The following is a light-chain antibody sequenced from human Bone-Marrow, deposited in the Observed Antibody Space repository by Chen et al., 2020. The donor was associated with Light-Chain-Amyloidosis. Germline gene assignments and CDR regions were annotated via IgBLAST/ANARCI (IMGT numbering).Light chain of an antibody. CDR2: RDT. CDR3: YSATDDSLGV. J-gene: IGLJ3*02. V-gene: IGLV3-25*02. Sequence: SYELTQPPSVSVSPGQTARITCSGDDLPTKYAYWYQQKPGQAPVLVIHRDTERPSGISERFSGSSSGTTATLTVSGAQVDDEADYHCYSATDDSLGVFGGGTWLTVL. CDR1: DLPTKY.